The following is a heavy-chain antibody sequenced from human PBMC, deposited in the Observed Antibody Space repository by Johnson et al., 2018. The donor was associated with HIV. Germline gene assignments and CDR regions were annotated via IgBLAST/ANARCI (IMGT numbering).Heavy chain of an antibody. D-gene: IGHD3-9*01. CDR1: GFTFSSYG. CDR2: IRYDGSNK. V-gene: IGHV3-30*02. Sequence: QVQLVESGGGVVQPGGSLRLSCAASGFTFSSYGMHWVRQAPGKGLEWVAFIRYDGSNKYYADSVKGRFTISRDNSKNTLYLQMNSLRAEDTAVCYCASVYYNILTGYYYDALDMWGQGTMVTVSS. CDR3: ASVYYNILTGYYYDALDM. J-gene: IGHJ3*02.